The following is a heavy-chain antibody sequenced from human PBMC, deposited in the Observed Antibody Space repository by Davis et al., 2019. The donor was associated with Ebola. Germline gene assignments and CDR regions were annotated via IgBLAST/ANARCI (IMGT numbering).Heavy chain of an antibody. CDR1: GGTFSSYA. D-gene: IGHD1-1*01. CDR2: IIPMFGPP. CDR3: ARWNVSPYFDS. Sequence: SVKVSCKASGGTFSSYAISWVRQAPGQGLEWMGGIIPMFGPPNYAQRFHGRVTITADESTSTVYMELSSLTSEDTAVYYCARWNVSPYFDSWGQGTLVTVSS. J-gene: IGHJ4*02. V-gene: IGHV1-69*13.